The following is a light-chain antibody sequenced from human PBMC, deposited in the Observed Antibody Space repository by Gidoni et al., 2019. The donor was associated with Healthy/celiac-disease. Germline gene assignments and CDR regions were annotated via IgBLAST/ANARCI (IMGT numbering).Light chain of an antibody. CDR3: SSYAGSNNYVV. CDR2: EVS. Sequence: QSALTQPPSASGSPGQSVTISCTGTRSDVGGYNYVSWYQQHPGKAPNLMIYEVSKRPSGVPDRFSCSKSGNTASLTVSGLQAEDEADYYCSSYAGSNNYVVFGGGTKLTVL. V-gene: IGLV2-8*01. J-gene: IGLJ2*01. CDR1: RSDVGGYNY.